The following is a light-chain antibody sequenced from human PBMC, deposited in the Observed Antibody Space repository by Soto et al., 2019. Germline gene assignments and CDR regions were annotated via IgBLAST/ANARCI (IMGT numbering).Light chain of an antibody. CDR1: QSVSSY. J-gene: IGKJ1*01. CDR3: QQRSNWPPT. CDR2: DAS. Sequence: EIVLTQSPATLSLSPGERATLSCKASQSVSSYLAWYQQKPGQAPRLLVYDASNRATGIPARFSGSGSGTDFTLTISSLEPEDFAVYYGQQRSNWPPTFGQGTTVEIK. V-gene: IGKV3-11*01.